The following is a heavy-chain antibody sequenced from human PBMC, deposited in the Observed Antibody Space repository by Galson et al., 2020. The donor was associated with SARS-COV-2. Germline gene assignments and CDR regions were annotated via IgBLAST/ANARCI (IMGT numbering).Heavy chain of an antibody. CDR2: VYNTGTT. CDR1: GGSIRSSNYY. J-gene: IGHJ5*02. CDR3: ARDATSSGWYNGFDP. V-gene: IGHV4-39*07. Sequence: SQTLSLTCTVSGGSIRSSNYYWGWIRQPPGKGLEWIGSVYNTGTTHYRPSLQSRVTISVDTSKNHFSLILSSVTAADTAMYYCARDATSSGWYNGFDPWGQGTLVTVSS. D-gene: IGHD6-19*01.